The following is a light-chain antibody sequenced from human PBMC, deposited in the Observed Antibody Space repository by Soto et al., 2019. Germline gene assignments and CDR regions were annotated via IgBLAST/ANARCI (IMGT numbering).Light chain of an antibody. J-gene: IGKJ1*01. CDR2: TVS. V-gene: IGKV1-9*01. Sequence: DIPLTQSPSFLSACVGDGVSMXCRASQGISNNLVWYQGKPGKARKLLIYTVSTLQSGGPSRFSGSGSGTEFSRTISSLQPDDFATYYGQQYETFSGTFGPGTKV. CDR3: QQYETFSGT. CDR1: QGISNN.